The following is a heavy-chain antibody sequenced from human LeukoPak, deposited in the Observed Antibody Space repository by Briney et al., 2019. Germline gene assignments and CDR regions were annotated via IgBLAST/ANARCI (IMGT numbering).Heavy chain of an antibody. J-gene: IGHJ4*02. CDR2: IKSKTDGGTT. CDR3: ATDSSSSSYY. V-gene: IGHV3-15*01. Sequence: GWSLRLSCAASGFSFSNAWMSWVRQAPGKGLEWVGRIKSKTDGGTTEYAAPVKGRLNISRDDSKNTLYLQMNSLKTEDTAVYYCATDSSSSSYYWGQGTLVTVSS. D-gene: IGHD6-6*01. CDR1: GFSFSNAW.